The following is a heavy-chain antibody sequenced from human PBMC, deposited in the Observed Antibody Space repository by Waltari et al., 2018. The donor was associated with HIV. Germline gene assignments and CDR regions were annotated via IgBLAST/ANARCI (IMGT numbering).Heavy chain of an antibody. D-gene: IGHD2-21*02. V-gene: IGHV4-34*01. CDR3: ARGGGNSPLSY. CDR2: INHSGST. Sequence: QVQLQQWGAGLLKPSETLSLTCAVYGGSFSGYYWSWIRQPPGKGLEWIGEINHSGSTNYNPSLKSRVTISVDTSKNQFSLKLSSVTAADTAVYYCARGGGNSPLSYWGQGTLVTVSS. J-gene: IGHJ4*02. CDR1: GGSFSGYY.